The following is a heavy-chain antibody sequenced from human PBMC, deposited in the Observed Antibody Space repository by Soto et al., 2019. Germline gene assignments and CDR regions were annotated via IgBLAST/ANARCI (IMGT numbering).Heavy chain of an antibody. J-gene: IGHJ3*02. CDR3: AREGLIGVVSGDLHNAFDI. Sequence: SETLSLTCTVSGGSISSGGYYWSWIRQHPGKGLEWIGYIYYSGSTYYNPSLKSRVTISVDTSKNQFSLKLSSVTAADTAVYYCAREGLIGVVSGDLHNAFDIWGQGTMVTVSS. V-gene: IGHV4-31*03. CDR2: IYYSGST. CDR1: GGSISSGGYY. D-gene: IGHD4-17*01.